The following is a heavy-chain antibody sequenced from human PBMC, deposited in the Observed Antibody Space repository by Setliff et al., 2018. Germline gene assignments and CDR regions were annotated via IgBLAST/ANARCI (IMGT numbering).Heavy chain of an antibody. D-gene: IGHD1-26*01. CDR2: VYRGGSTT. J-gene: IGHJ3*02. CDR3: TRDWGGVGATNAFDI. Sequence: LRLSCAASGFTFNNYAMSWVRQAPGKRLEWVSVVYRGGSTTFYADSVKGRFTISRDNAKNTVYLEMNRLRAEDTAIYYCTRDWGGVGATNAFDIWGQGTMVTVSS. V-gene: IGHV3-23*03. CDR1: GFTFNNYA.